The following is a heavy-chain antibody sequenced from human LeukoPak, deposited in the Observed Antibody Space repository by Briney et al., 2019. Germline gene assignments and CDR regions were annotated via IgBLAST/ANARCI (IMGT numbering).Heavy chain of an antibody. J-gene: IGHJ4*02. CDR1: AFIFSGHW. CDR3: AKSGNSGDPFFDY. CDR2: IKEDGSER. D-gene: IGHD5-12*01. V-gene: IGHV3-7*03. Sequence: PGGSLRLSCEGSAFIFSGHWMNWVRQTPGKGLEWVASIKEDGSERQYVDSVKGRFTISRDNSKNTLYLQMNSLRAEDTAVYYCAKSGNSGDPFFDYWGQGTLVTVSS.